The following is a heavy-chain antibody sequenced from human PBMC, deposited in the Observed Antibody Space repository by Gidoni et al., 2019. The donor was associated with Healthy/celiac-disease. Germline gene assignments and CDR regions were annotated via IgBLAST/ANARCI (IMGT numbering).Heavy chain of an antibody. CDR2: IYSGGST. D-gene: IGHD5-12*01. V-gene: IGHV3-53*01. Sequence: EVQLVESGGGLIQPGGSLRFSCAASGFTVSSNYMSWVRQAPGKGLEWGSVIYSGGSTYYADSVKGRFTISRDNSKNTLYLQMNSLRAEDTAVYYCARGWLQLRGFDPWGQGTLVTVSS. J-gene: IGHJ5*02. CDR1: GFTVSSNY. CDR3: ARGWLQLRGFDP.